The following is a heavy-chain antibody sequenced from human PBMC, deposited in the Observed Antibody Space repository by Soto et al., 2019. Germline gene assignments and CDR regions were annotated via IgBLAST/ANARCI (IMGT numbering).Heavy chain of an antibody. D-gene: IGHD6-6*01. CDR3: ARLLSIAARGQWDDY. CDR2: INPSGGST. J-gene: IGHJ4*02. V-gene: IGHV1-46*01. CDR1: GYTFTSYY. Sequence: QVQLVQSGAEVKKPGASVKVSCKASGYTFTSYYMHWVRQAPGQGIEWMGIINPSGGSTSYAQKFQRRITMTTHTSTSTVYIELSSVRSEETAVYYCARLLSIAARGQWDDYWGQVTLGTVS.